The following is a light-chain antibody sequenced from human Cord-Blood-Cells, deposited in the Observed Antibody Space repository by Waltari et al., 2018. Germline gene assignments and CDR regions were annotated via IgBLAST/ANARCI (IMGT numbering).Light chain of an antibody. CDR3: SSYTSSSTWV. J-gene: IGLJ3*02. V-gene: IGLV2-14*03. CDR2: DVS. Sequence: QSALTPPASVSGSPGQSITISCTGTSSDVVGYNYVAWYQKHPGKAPKLMIYDVSNRPSGVSNRFSGSKSGNTASLTISGLQAEDEADYYCSSYTSSSTWVFGGGTKLTVL. CDR1: SSDVVGYNY.